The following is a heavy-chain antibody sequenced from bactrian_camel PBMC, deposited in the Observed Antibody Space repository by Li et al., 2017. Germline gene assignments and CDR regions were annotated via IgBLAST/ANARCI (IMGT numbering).Heavy chain of an antibody. V-gene: IGHV3S55*01. CDR2: ILTHGAA. CDR3: ASRKDCTVHAFFNH. D-gene: IGHD2*01. CDR1: GRTFEDPA. J-gene: IGHJ4*01. Sequence: HVQLVESGGGAVQAGGSLRLSCTAVSGRTFEDPAMAWYRQAPGNECEFVSAILTHGAAYYAWSVKDRFTISKDNANNALYPQMNSLKPEDTAMYYWASRKDCTVHAFFNHWGQGTQVTVS.